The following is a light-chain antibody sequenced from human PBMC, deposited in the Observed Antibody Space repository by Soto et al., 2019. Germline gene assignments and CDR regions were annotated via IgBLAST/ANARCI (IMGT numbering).Light chain of an antibody. V-gene: IGKV1-27*01. CDR2: AAS. J-gene: IGKJ3*01. CDR3: QKYASAPFT. CDR1: ETISTY. Sequence: DIPMTQSPSSLSASLGDRVNITCRASETISTYLAWYQQQPGKVPKLLIYAASILQSGVPSRFSGRRSGTEFTLTISGLQTEDVATYYCQKYASAPFTFGPGTKVEIK.